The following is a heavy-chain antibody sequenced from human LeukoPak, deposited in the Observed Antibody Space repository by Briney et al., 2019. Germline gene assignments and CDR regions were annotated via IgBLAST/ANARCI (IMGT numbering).Heavy chain of an antibody. CDR1: GFTFDDYA. V-gene: IGHV3-9*01. CDR2: ISWNSGSI. J-gene: IGHJ4*02. D-gene: IGHD1-26*01. CDR3: AKDRSVGATDYFDY. Sequence: GGSLRLSCAASGFTFDDYAMHWVRHAPGKGLEWVSGISWNSGSIGYADSVKGRFTISRDNAKNSLYLQMNSLRAEDTALYYCAKDRSVGATDYFDYWGQGTLVTVSS.